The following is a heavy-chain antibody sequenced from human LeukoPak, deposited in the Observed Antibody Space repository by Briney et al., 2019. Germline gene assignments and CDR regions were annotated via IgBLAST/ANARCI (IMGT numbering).Heavy chain of an antibody. CDR1: GYTFTSYY. D-gene: IGHD3-10*01. J-gene: IGHJ4*02. CDR3: ARDLFLDCYCSGSLVHY. Sequence: GASVKVSCKASGYTFTSYYMHWVRQAPGQGLEWRGIINPSGGSTSYAQKFQPRVNMTRHISTSPVPMELSPLRSEDPDVYYCARDLFLDCYCSGSLVHYWGPGTLVTVSS. V-gene: IGHV1-46*01. CDR2: INPSGGST.